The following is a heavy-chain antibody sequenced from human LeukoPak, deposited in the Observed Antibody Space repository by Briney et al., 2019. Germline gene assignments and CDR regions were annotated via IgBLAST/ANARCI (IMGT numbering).Heavy chain of an antibody. CDR1: GFTFSSYG. CDR3: ARGWEASYYYDSSGYPDY. J-gene: IGHJ4*02. Sequence: GGSLRLSCAASGFTFSSYGMHWVRQAPGKGLEWVAVIWYDGSNKYYADSVKGRFTISRDNSKNTLYLQMNSLRAEDTAVYYCARGWEASYYYDSSGYPDYWGQGTLVTVSS. V-gene: IGHV3-33*01. CDR2: IWYDGSNK. D-gene: IGHD3-22*01.